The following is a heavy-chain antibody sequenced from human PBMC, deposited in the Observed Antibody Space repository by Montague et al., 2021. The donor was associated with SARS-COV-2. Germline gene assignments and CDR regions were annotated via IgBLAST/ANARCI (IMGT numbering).Heavy chain of an antibody. Sequence: SETLSLTCTVSGASVASGNFYWSWIRQPPGKGLEWIGYMYYTGHTNYNPSLESRVTMPVDPPKNQFSLTLTSVTAADTAVYYCARSRANVPSRPGFDYGGQGALITVSS. V-gene: IGHV4-61*01. CDR2: MYYTGHT. D-gene: IGHD6-6*01. J-gene: IGHJ4*02. CDR3: ARSRANVPSRPGFDY. CDR1: GASVASGNFY.